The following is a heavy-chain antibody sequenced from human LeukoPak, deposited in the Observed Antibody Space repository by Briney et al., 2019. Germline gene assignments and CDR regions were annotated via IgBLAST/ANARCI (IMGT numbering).Heavy chain of an antibody. Sequence: ASVKVSCKTSEYNLTNYYMHWVRQAPGLGLEWMGIINPSGGRTTYAQKLQGRVTMTTDTSTSTAYMELRSLRSDDTAVYYCARGYYYDSSGYYLEYFQHWGQGTLVTVSS. CDR1: EYNLTNYY. J-gene: IGHJ1*01. V-gene: IGHV1-46*01. CDR3: ARGYYYDSSGYYLEYFQH. CDR2: INPSGGRT. D-gene: IGHD3-22*01.